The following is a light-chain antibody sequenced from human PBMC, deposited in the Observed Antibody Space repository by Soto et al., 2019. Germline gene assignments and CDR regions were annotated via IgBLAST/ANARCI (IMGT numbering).Light chain of an antibody. J-gene: IGLJ2*01. CDR3: CSYAVSSTFVV. V-gene: IGLV2-23*02. CDR2: EVS. Sequence: QSVLTQPASVSGSPGQSITISCTGTSSDVGSYNLVSWYQQHPGKAPKLMIYEVSKRPSGVSNRFSGSKSGNTASLTISGLQVEDEAYYYCCSYAVSSTFVVFGGGTEVTVL. CDR1: SSDVGSYNL.